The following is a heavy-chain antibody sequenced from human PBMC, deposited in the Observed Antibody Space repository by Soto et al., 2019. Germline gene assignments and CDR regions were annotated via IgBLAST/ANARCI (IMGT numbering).Heavy chain of an antibody. V-gene: IGHV4-30-2*01. D-gene: IGHD3-22*01. J-gene: IGHJ3*02. CDR3: ARDRYYYASSGWRSGAFDI. CDR2: IYPSGST. Sequence: QLQLQESGSGLVKPSQTLSLTCAVSGGSISSGGYYWSWIRQPPGKGLEWVGYIYPSGSTYYNTSLKSRVTISVDRSKKQFSLKLSSVTAADTAVYYCARDRYYYASSGWRSGAFDIWGQGTMVTVSS. CDR1: GGSISSGGYY.